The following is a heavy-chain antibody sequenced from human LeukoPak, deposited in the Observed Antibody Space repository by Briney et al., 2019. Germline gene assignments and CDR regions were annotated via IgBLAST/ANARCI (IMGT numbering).Heavy chain of an antibody. CDR2: INHSGST. J-gene: IGHJ6*02. V-gene: IGHV4-34*01. D-gene: IGHD5-18*01. Sequence: SETLSLTCAVYGGSSSGYYWSWIRQPPGKGLEWIGEINHSGSTNYNPSLKSRVTISVDTSKNQFSLKLSSVTAADTAVYYCARDSGYSYGLYYYYYGMDVWGQGTTVTVSS. CDR1: GGSSSGYY. CDR3: ARDSGYSYGLYYYYYGMDV.